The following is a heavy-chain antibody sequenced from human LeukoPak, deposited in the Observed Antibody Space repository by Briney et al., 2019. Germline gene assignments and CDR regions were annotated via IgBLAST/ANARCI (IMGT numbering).Heavy chain of an antibody. V-gene: IGHV4-31*03. J-gene: IGHJ6*02. CDR3: ARDRLESDGMDV. CDR2: IYYSGST. D-gene: IGHD3-3*01. Sequence: SQTLFLTCTVSGGSISSGGYYWSWIRQHPGKGLEWIGYIYYSGSTYYNPSLKSRVTISVDTSKNQFSLKLSSVTAADTAVYYCARDRLESDGMDVWGQGTTVTVSS. CDR1: GGSISSGGYY.